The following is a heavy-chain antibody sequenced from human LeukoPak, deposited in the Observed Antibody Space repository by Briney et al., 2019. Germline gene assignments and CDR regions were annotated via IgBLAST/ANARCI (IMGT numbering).Heavy chain of an antibody. CDR1: GFTFSSYG. J-gene: IGHJ4*02. V-gene: IGHV3-23*01. Sequence: GGSLRLSCAASGFTFSSYGMSWVRQAPGKGLEWVSAISGSGGSTYYADSVKGRFTISRDNAKNTVYLQMNSLRAEDTAVYYCARAVQRPTWYSYGYEDYWGQGTLVTVSS. CDR2: ISGSGGST. CDR3: ARAVQRPTWYSYGYEDY. D-gene: IGHD5-18*01.